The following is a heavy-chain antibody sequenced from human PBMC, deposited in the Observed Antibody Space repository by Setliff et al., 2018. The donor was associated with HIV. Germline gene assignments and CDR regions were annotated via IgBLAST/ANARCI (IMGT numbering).Heavy chain of an antibody. CDR1: GGTFSSYV. CDR2: IIPVSDTT. Sequence: SVKVSCKSSGGTFSSYVINWVRQAPGQGLEWMGGIIPVSDTTNYAQKFQGRVTITADASTRTAYMELSSLRSEDTAIFYCAREPIGGDDAFDIWGQGTMVTVSS. V-gene: IGHV1-69*13. D-gene: IGHD2-21*02. CDR3: AREPIGGDDAFDI. J-gene: IGHJ3*02.